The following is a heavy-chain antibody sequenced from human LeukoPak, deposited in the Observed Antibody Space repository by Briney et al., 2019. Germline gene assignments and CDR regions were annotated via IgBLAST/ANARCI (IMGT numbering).Heavy chain of an antibody. V-gene: IGHV3-66*02. CDR3: ARDIAIFGVVIQLGY. Sequence: GGSLRLSCAASGFTVSSNYMSWVRQAPGKGLERVSVIYSGGSTYYADSVKGRFTISRDNSKNTLYLQMNSLRAEDTAVYYCARDIAIFGVVIQLGYWGQGTLVTVSS. J-gene: IGHJ4*02. CDR2: IYSGGST. D-gene: IGHD3-3*01. CDR1: GFTVSSNY.